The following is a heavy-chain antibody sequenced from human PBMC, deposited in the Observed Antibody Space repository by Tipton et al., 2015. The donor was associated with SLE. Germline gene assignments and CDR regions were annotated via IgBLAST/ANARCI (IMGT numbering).Heavy chain of an antibody. Sequence: SLRLSCAASGFTFSSYSMNWVRQAPGKGLEWVAFIRYDGSNKYYADSVKGRFTISRDNSKNTLYLQMNSLRAEDTAVYYCAKDGSPSYYFDYWGQGTLVTVSS. CDR2: IRYDGSNK. CDR1: GFTFSSYS. D-gene: IGHD2-15*01. J-gene: IGHJ4*02. V-gene: IGHV3-30*02. CDR3: AKDGSPSYYFDY.